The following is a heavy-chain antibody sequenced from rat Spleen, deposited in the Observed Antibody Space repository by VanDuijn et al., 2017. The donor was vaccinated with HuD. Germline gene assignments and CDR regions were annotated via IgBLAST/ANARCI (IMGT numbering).Heavy chain of an antibody. CDR3: TREDGGSGFDY. CDR1: GFTFNKYW. V-gene: IGHV5-31*01. CDR2: ITNTGGTN. Sequence: EVQLVESGGGLVQPGRSLKLSCVASGFTFNKYWMTWIRQAPGKGLEWIASITNTGGTNYYPDSVEGRFTISRDNAESTLYLQMNRLRSEDTATYYCTREDGGSGFDYWGQGTLVTVSS. D-gene: IGHD1-11*01. J-gene: IGHJ3*01.